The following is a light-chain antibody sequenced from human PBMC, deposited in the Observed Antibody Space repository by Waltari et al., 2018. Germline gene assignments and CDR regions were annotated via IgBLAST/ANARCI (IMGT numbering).Light chain of an antibody. Sequence: QSVLTQPPSVSGAPGQRVTISCTGSGSNIRAGYGVHWYQQLPRAAPKLLIYGSSSRPLGVPDRFFGSTSGTSASLAIIGLQAEDEADYYCQSYDTSLSVVFGGGTKLTVL. CDR2: GSS. J-gene: IGLJ3*02. CDR1: GSNIRAGYG. V-gene: IGLV1-40*01. CDR3: QSYDTSLSVV.